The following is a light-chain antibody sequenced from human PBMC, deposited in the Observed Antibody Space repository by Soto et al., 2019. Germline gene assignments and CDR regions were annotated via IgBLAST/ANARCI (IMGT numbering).Light chain of an antibody. Sequence: EIVLTQSPCTLSLSPGERATLPCRASQSVSSCYLAWYQQKPGQAPRLLIYGASSRATGIPDRFSGSGSGTDFTLTISRLEPEDFAVYYCQQYGSSITFGQGTRLEIK. CDR3: QQYGSSIT. CDR2: GAS. V-gene: IGKV3-20*01. CDR1: QSVSSCY. J-gene: IGKJ5*01.